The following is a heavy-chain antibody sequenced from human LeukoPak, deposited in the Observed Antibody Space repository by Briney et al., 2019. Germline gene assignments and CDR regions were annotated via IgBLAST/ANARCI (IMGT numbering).Heavy chain of an antibody. CDR2: INQDGSEK. CDR1: GVNFNSKW. Sequence: GGSLRLSCATSGVNFNSKWMTWVRQAPGKGLEWVANINQDGSEKYHGDSVKGRFAISRDNAKSSLFLEMSSLRAEDTAVYYCADPPSDFWGQGTLVGVSS. CDR3: ADPPSDF. J-gene: IGHJ4*02. V-gene: IGHV3-7*01.